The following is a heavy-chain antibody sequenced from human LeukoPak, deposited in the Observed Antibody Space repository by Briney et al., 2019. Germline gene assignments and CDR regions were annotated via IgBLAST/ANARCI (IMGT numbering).Heavy chain of an antibody. J-gene: IGHJ4*02. V-gene: IGHV3-23*01. CDR1: GFTFSSYG. D-gene: IGHD2-15*01. CDR2: ISGSGGST. CDR3: AKNSGGTCYSHLDY. Sequence: GGSLRLSCAASGFTFSSYGMTWVRQAPGKGLEWVSGISGSGGSTYYEDSVRGRFTISRDNSKNTLYLQMNSLRAEDTAVYYCAKNSGGTCYSHLDYWGQGTLVTVSS.